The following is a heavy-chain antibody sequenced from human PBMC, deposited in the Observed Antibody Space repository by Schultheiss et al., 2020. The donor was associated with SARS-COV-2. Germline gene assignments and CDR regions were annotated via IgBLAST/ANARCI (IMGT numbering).Heavy chain of an antibody. D-gene: IGHD3-22*01. Sequence: GGSLRLSCAASGFTFSSYSMNWVRQAPGKGLEWVAVIWYDGSNKYYADSVKGRFTISRDNSKNTLYLQMNSLRAEDTAVYYCARVGYYDSSGYTFDYWGQGTLVTVSS. CDR3: ARVGYYDSSGYTFDY. J-gene: IGHJ4*02. CDR2: IWYDGSNK. V-gene: IGHV3-33*08. CDR1: GFTFSSYS.